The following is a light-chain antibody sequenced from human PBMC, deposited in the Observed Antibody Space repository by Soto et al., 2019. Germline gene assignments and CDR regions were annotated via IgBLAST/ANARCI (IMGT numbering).Light chain of an antibody. CDR3: ASYGGRDDMI. CDR1: SSDVGGYDR. J-gene: IGLJ2*01. Sequence: QSALTQPPSASGSPGQSVTISCTGTSSDVGGYDRVSWFQQHPGKAPKLRIYGVTDRISGVPYRFSGSKSGNTASLTVSGLQAEDEADYFCASYGGRDDMIFGGGTKVTVL. V-gene: IGLV2-8*01. CDR2: GVT.